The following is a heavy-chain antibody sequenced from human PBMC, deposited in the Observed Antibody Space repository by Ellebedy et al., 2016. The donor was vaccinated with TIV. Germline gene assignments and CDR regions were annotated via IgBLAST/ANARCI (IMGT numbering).Heavy chain of an antibody. CDR3: VRDRGLVRGFTHYGMDV. CDR2: IYHSGST. Sequence: MPSETLSLTCIVSGDSINNYYWGWIRQPPGKGLEWMGYIYHSGSTHYNPSLKSRVSISVATSKNQFSLRLSSVTAADTAVYYCVRDRGLVRGFTHYGMDVWGQGTTVTVSS. CDR1: GDSINNYY. D-gene: IGHD3-10*01. J-gene: IGHJ6*02. V-gene: IGHV4-59*01.